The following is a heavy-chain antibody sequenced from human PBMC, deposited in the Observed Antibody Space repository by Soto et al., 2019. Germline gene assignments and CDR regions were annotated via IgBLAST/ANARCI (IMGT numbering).Heavy chain of an antibody. J-gene: IGHJ5*02. V-gene: IGHV1-2*02. CDR2: INPNTGGT. Sequence: ASVKVSCKASGYTFTTYYIHWVRQAPGQGPEWMGWINPNTGGTHYSQGFQGRVTMTRDTSISTAYMELSSLGSDDTAVYFCARPMMAYYDSSGSYSGNWFDPWGQGTLVTV. CDR1: GYTFTTYY. CDR3: ARPMMAYYDSSGSYSGNWFDP. D-gene: IGHD3-22*01.